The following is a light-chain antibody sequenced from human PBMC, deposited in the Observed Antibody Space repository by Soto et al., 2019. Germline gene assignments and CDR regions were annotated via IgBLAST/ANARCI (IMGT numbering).Light chain of an antibody. V-gene: IGLV2-23*02. CDR2: EVS. CDR1: SSDLGSYNL. J-gene: IGLJ1*01. Sequence: QSVLTQPASVSESPGQSITISCTGTSSDLGSYNLVSWYQQHPGKAPKLMIYEVSKRPSGVSNRFSGSKSGNTASLTISGLQAEDEADYYCCSYAGSSTFVFGTGTKVTVL. CDR3: CSYAGSSTFV.